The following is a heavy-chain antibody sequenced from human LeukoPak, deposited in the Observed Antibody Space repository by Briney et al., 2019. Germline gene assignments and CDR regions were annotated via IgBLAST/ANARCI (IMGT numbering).Heavy chain of an antibody. CDR2: ISSSGSTI. Sequence: GGSLRLSCAASGFTFSSYEMNRVRQAPGKGLEWVSYISSSGSTIYYAGSVKGRFTISRDNAKNSLYLQMNSLRAEDTAVYYCARSYCSGGSCYLGYWGQGTLVTVSS. D-gene: IGHD2-15*01. V-gene: IGHV3-48*03. CDR3: ARSYCSGGSCYLGY. CDR1: GFTFSSYE. J-gene: IGHJ4*02.